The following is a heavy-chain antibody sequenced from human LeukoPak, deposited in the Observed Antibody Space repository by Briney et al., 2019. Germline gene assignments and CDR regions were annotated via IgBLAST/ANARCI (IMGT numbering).Heavy chain of an antibody. J-gene: IGHJ4*02. D-gene: IGHD4-17*01. CDR1: GFTFSSYA. CDR3: AKGAGYGDYELDY. V-gene: IGHV3-30-3*01. Sequence: GGSLRLSCTASGFTFSSYAMHWVRQAPGKGLEWVAVVSYDGSSKYYADSVRGRFTISRDNSKNTLYLQMNSLRAEDTAVYYCAKGAGYGDYELDYWGQGTLVTVSS. CDR2: VSYDGSSK.